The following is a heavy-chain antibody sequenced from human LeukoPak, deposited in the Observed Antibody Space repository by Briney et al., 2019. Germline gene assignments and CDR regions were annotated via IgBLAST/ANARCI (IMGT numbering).Heavy chain of an antibody. CDR2: INWNSGSI. CDR1: GFTFDDYV. CDR3: AKGTQRGNSGWGYFFDQ. Sequence: AGGSLGLSCAASGFTFDDYVMHWVRQAPGKGLEWVSGINWNSGSIDYAGSEKGRFTISRDNAMNSLYLQMNTLRPEDTAVYYCAKGTQRGNSGWGYFFDQWGQGTLVTVSS. V-gene: IGHV3-9*01. J-gene: IGHJ4*02. D-gene: IGHD6-19*01.